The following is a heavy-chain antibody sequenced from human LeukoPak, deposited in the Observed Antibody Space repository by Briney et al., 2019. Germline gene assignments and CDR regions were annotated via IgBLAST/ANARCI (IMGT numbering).Heavy chain of an antibody. CDR3: ARDEYYYDSRGYSYYFDY. V-gene: IGHV4-61*01. J-gene: IGHJ4*02. D-gene: IGHD3-22*01. CDR1: VGSVSSGCYY. Sequence: NPSEILSLTCAVSVGSVSSGCYYWTWIRQPPGKGLQWSGGSYYTGSTNTNPSLNSRVTISADTSKNQFSLKLSSVTAADTAVYYCARDEYYYDSRGYSYYFDYWGQGTLVTVSS. CDR2: SYYTGST.